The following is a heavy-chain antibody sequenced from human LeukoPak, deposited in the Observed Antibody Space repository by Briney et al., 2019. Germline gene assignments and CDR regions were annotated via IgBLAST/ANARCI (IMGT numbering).Heavy chain of an antibody. Sequence: GGSLRLSCAASGFTFSSYSMNWVRQAPGKGLEWVSSISSSSSYIYYADSVKGRFTISGDNSKNTLYLQMNSLRAEDTAVYYCAKDHPLVPYFDYWGQGTLVTVSS. V-gene: IGHV3-21*04. CDR2: ISSSSSYI. CDR1: GFTFSSYS. J-gene: IGHJ4*02. D-gene: IGHD6-13*01. CDR3: AKDHPLVPYFDY.